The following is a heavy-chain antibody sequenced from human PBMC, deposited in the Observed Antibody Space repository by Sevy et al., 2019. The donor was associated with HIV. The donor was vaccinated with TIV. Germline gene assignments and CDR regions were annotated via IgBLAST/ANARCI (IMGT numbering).Heavy chain of an antibody. V-gene: IGHV4-61*01. D-gene: IGHD6-19*01. J-gene: IGHJ3*02. CDR1: GGSVNSGSYY. CDR3: ARANSGWYRDAFDI. CDR2: IYYSGST. Sequence: SETLSLTCTVSGGSVNSGSYYWSWIRQPPGKGLEWIGYIYYSGSTNYNPSLKSRVTISVDTSKNQFSLKLSSVTAADTAVYYCARANSGWYRDAFDIWGQGTMVTVSS.